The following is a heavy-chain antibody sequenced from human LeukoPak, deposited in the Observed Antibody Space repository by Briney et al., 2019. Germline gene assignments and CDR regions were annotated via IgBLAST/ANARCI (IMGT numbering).Heavy chain of an antibody. Sequence: GGSLRLSCGASGFTFSSYAMNWVRQAPGKGLEWVSAISGSGGSTYYTDSVKGRFTISRDNSKNTLYLQMNSLRAEDTAVYYCAKGYDSSGYYYAFDIWGQGTMVTVSS. CDR1: GFTFSSYA. V-gene: IGHV3-23*01. CDR2: ISGSGGST. D-gene: IGHD3-22*01. CDR3: AKGYDSSGYYYAFDI. J-gene: IGHJ3*02.